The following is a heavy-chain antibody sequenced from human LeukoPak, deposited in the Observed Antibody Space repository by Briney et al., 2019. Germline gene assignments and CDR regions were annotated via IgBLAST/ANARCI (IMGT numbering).Heavy chain of an antibody. J-gene: IGHJ4*02. CDR2: ISYDGSNK. V-gene: IGHV3-30*18. D-gene: IGHD3-22*01. CDR1: GFTFSSYG. Sequence: GGSLRLSCAASGFTFSSYGMHWVRQAPGKGLEWVAVISYDGSNKYYADSVKGRFTISRDNSKNTLYLQMNSLRAEDTAVYYCANEDSSGYPWDWGQGTPVTVSS. CDR3: ANEDSSGYPWD.